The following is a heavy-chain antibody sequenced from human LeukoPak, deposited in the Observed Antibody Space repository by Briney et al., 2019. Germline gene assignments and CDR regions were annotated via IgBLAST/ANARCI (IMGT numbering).Heavy chain of an antibody. V-gene: IGHV4-4*07. CDR2: IYTSGNT. D-gene: IGHD3-22*01. J-gene: IGHJ4*02. CDR3: AGKYYYDSSGYFYVDY. Sequence: SETLSLTCTVSGGSISSYYWSWIRQPAGKGLEWIGRIYTSGNTYYNPSLKSRVTISMDTSKNDFSLKLRSVTAADTAVYYCAGKYYYDSSGYFYVDYWGQGTLVTVSS. CDR1: GGSISSYY.